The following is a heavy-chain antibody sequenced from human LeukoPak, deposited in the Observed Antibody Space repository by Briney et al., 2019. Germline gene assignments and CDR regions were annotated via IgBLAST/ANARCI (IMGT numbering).Heavy chain of an antibody. Sequence: GGSLRLSCAASGFTFDDYAMHWVRQAPGKGLEWVSLISGDGGSTYYADSVKGRFTISRDNSKNSLYLQMNSLRTEDTALYYCASCSGGSCYASHWGQGTLVTVSS. D-gene: IGHD2-15*01. CDR1: GFTFDDYA. CDR3: ASCSGGSCYASH. CDR2: ISGDGGST. V-gene: IGHV3-43*02. J-gene: IGHJ4*02.